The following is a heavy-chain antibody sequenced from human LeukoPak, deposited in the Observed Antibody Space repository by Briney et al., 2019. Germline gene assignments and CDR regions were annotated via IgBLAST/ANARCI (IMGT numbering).Heavy chain of an antibody. CDR2: IYSGGST. CDR3: ARVRLLAWAIDY. V-gene: IGHV3-66*01. J-gene: IGHJ4*02. Sequence: GGSLRLSCAASGFTVSSNYMSWVRQAPGKGLEWVSVIYSGGSTYYADSVKGRFTISRDNSKNTLYLQMNSLRAEDTAVYYCARVRLLAWAIDYWGQGTLVTVSS. CDR1: GFTVSSNY. D-gene: IGHD2-15*01.